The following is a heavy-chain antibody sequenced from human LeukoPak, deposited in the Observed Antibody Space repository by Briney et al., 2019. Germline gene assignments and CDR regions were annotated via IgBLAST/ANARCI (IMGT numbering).Heavy chain of an antibody. Sequence: PSETLSLTCSVSGASVTMGSYYWAWIHQPPGKGLEWIGTFHFSGSTYYNPSLKSRVTISVDTSKNSVSLMLRSVTAADTAVYFCARPFQDYDKGTFFYFFDFWGQGILVTVSS. CDR2: FHFSGST. J-gene: IGHJ4*02. CDR1: GASVTMGSYY. V-gene: IGHV4-39*01. CDR3: ARPFQDYDKGTFFYFFDF. D-gene: IGHD3-22*01.